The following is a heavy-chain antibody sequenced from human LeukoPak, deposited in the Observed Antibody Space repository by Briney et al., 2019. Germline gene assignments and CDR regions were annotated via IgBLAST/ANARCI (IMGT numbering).Heavy chain of an antibody. J-gene: IGHJ5*02. CDR3: ARAGGGDTRMAFDP. Sequence: GGSLRLSCAASGFTFSSYWMYWFRQAPGEGLVWVSQMNIDGSSISYADSVKGRFTMSRDNAKNTLYLQMNSLRVEDTAVYYCARAGGGDTRMAFDPWGQGTLVTVSS. CDR1: GFTFSSYW. CDR2: MNIDGSSI. D-gene: IGHD2-21*01. V-gene: IGHV3-74*01.